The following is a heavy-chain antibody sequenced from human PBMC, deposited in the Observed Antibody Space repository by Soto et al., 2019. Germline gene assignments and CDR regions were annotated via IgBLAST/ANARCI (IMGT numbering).Heavy chain of an antibody. D-gene: IGHD6-19*01. J-gene: IGHJ4*02. CDR2: IIPILAVA. V-gene: IGHV1-69*08. Sequence: QVQLVQSGAEVKKPGSSVKVSCKASGGTFSSYTISWVRQAPGQGLEWMGRIIPILAVANYAQKFKGKITITADKCTSTAYMELSSLRSEDTAVYYCARDWGSGWYAYWGQGTLVAVSS. CDR1: GGTFSSYT. CDR3: ARDWGSGWYAY.